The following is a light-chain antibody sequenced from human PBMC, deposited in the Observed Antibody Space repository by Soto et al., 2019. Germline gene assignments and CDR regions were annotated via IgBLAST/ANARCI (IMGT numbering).Light chain of an antibody. CDR3: CSYAGSYTLV. J-gene: IGLJ2*01. Sequence: QSALTQPRSVSGSPGQSVTISCTGTSRDVGGYNYVSWYQQHPGKAPKLMIYDVSKRPSGVPDRFSGSKSGNTASLTISGRQAEDEADDYCCSYAGSYTLVFGGGANLTDL. CDR2: DVS. CDR1: SRDVGGYNY. V-gene: IGLV2-11*01.